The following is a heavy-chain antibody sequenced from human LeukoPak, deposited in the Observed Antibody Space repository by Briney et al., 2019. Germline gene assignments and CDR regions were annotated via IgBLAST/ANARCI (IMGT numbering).Heavy chain of an antibody. J-gene: IGHJ4*02. CDR1: GGSISSSDYY. CDR2: IYYSGTT. CDR3: ARAPTSGYYVLDY. Sequence: SQTLSLTCSVSGGSISSSDYYWSWIRQYPGKGLEWIGYIYYSGTTYYNPSLESRLTISFDMSKNHFSLMLSSVTAADTAVYYCARAPTSGYYVLDYWGRGTLVTVSS. D-gene: IGHD3-22*01. V-gene: IGHV4-31*03.